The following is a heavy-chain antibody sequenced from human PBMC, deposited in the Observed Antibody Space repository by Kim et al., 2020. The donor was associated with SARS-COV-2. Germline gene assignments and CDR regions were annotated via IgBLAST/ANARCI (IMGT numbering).Heavy chain of an antibody. CDR2: ISAYNGNT. D-gene: IGHD3-22*01. Sequence: ASVKVSCKASGYTFTSYGISWVRQAPGQGLEWMGWISAYNGNTNYAQKLQGRVTMTTDTSTSTAYMELRSLRSDDTAVYYCARGYSRRPYYYDSSGTIGAFDIWGQGTMVTVSS. CDR3: ARGYSRRPYYYDSSGTIGAFDI. CDR1: GYTFTSYG. J-gene: IGHJ3*02. V-gene: IGHV1-18*01.